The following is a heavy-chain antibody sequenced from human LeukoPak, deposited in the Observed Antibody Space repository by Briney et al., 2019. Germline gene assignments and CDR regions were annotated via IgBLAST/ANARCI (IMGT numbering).Heavy chain of an antibody. V-gene: IGHV4-34*01. D-gene: IGHD1-26*01. CDR2: ISHSGST. CDR1: GGSFSGYY. CDR3: ARGSGSYSYEDY. J-gene: IGHJ4*02. Sequence: SQTLSLTCTVYGGSFSGYYWSWIRQPPGTGLEWIGEISHSGSTNYNPSLKSRVTISVDTSKNQFSLKLSSVTAADTAVYYCARGSGSYSYEDYWGQGTLVTVSS.